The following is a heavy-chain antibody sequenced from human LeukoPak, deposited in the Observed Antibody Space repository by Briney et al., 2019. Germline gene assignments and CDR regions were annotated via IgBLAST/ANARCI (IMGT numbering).Heavy chain of an antibody. J-gene: IGHJ4*02. D-gene: IGHD2-15*01. V-gene: IGHV4-39*01. Sequence: SETLSLTCTVSGGSISSSNYYRGWIRQPPGKGLEWIGNIYYSGSTYYNPSLKSRVTISVDTSKNQFFLRLSSVTAADTAVYYCAACSGGSCYGFDYWGQGTLVTVSS. CDR2: IYYSGST. CDR3: AACSGGSCYGFDY. CDR1: GGSISSSNYY.